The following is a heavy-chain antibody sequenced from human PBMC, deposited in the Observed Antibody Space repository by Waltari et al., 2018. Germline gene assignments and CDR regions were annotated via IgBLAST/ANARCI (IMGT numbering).Heavy chain of an antibody. Sequence: QVQLVQSGAEVKKPGSSVKVSCKASGGTFSSYTISWVRQAPGQGLEWMGRIIPILGIANYAQKFQGRVTITADKSTSTAYMELSSLRSEDTAVYYCARERGIDSSGYFPPHWDYWGQGTLVTVSS. V-gene: IGHV1-69*08. J-gene: IGHJ4*02. CDR1: GGTFSSYT. D-gene: IGHD3-22*01. CDR3: ARERGIDSSGYFPPHWDY. CDR2: IIPILGIA.